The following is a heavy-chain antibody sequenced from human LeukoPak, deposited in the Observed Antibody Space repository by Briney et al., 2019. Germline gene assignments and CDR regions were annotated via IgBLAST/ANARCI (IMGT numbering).Heavy chain of an antibody. Sequence: SETLSLTCTVSGGSISSYYCSWIRQPAGKGLEWIGRIYTSGSTNYNPSLKNRITMSVDTSKNQLSLKLSSVTAADTAVYYCARHYYGSGVFDYWGQGTLVTVSS. D-gene: IGHD3-10*01. CDR3: ARHYYGSGVFDY. CDR2: IYTSGST. CDR1: GGSISSYY. J-gene: IGHJ4*02. V-gene: IGHV4-4*07.